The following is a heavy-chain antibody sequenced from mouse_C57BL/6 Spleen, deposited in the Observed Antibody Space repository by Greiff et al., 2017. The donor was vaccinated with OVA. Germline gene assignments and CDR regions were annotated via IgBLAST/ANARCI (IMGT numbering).Heavy chain of an antibody. V-gene: IGHV1-64*01. CDR3: ARWGAQATGDY. J-gene: IGHJ2*01. CDR1: GYTFTSYW. CDR2: IHPNSGST. Sequence: VQLQQPGAELVKPGASVKLSCKASGYTFTSYWMHWVKQRPGQGLEWIGMIHPNSGSTNYNEKFKSKATLTVDKSSSTAYMQLSSLTSEDSAVYYCARWGAQATGDYWGQGTTLTVSS. D-gene: IGHD3-2*02.